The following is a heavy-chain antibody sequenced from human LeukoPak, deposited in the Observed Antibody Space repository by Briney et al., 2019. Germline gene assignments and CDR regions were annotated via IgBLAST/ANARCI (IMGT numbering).Heavy chain of an antibody. CDR3: ARGVVTRVADWFDP. Sequence: PGGSLRLSCAASGFTFDNFNMNWVRQAPGKGLEWVASITGTGVYIYYADSVKGRFTISRDNAKNSLYLQMNSLRVEDTAVYYCARGVVTRVADWFDPWGQGTLVAVSS. CDR1: GFTFDNFN. D-gene: IGHD4-23*01. V-gene: IGHV3-21*01. J-gene: IGHJ5*02. CDR2: ITGTGVYI.